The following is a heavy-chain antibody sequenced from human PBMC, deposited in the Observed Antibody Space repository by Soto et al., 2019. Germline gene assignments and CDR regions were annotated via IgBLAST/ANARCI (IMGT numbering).Heavy chain of an antibody. CDR1: GDTFTSYA. CDR3: ARDIEEQLGSCYHRYGLAV. CDR2: INAGNGNT. J-gene: IGHJ6*02. Sequence: ASVKVSCKASGDTFTSYAMHWVRQAPGQRLEWMGWINAGNGNTKYSQKFQGRVTITRDTSASTAYMELSSLRSEDTAVYYCARDIEEQLGSCYHRYGLAVWARRTTDPVSS. V-gene: IGHV1-3*01. D-gene: IGHD6-6*01.